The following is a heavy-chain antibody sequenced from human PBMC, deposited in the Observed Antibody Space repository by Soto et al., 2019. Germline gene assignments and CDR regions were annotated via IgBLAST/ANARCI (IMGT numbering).Heavy chain of an antibody. V-gene: IGHV3-23*01. J-gene: IGHJ4*02. CDR1: GFTFSSYA. CDR2: ISGSGGST. CDR3: ATVDGYGGNPRLY. Sequence: EVQLLESGGGLVQPGGSLRLSCVASGFTFSSYAMSWVRQAPGKGLEWVSAISGSGGSTYYADSVKGRFTISRDNSKNTLYLQMNSLRAEDTAVYYCATVDGYGGNPRLYWGQGTLVTVSS. D-gene: IGHD4-17*01.